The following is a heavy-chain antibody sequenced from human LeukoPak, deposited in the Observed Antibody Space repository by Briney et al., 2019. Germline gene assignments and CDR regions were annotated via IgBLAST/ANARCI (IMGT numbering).Heavy chain of an antibody. D-gene: IGHD6-13*01. CDR3: ARVLTNSWSGYYYGLDV. V-gene: IGHV3-74*01. J-gene: IGHJ6*02. Sequence: GGSLRLSCAASGFTFSSYWMHWVRQTPGKGLVWVSRIHVDGSSANYADSVKGRFTISRDNAKNTLYLQMNSLRAEDTAVYYCARVLTNSWSGYYYGLDVWGQGTTVTVSS. CDR2: IHVDGSSA. CDR1: GFTFSSYW.